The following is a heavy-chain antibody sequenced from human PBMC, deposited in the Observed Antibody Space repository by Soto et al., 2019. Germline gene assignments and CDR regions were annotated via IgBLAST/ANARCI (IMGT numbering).Heavy chain of an antibody. Sequence: SETLSLTCTVSGGSISSSSYYWGWIRQPPGKGLEWIGSIYYSGSTYYNPSLKSRVTISVDTSKNQFSLKLSSVTAADTAVYSCARPLSFPIFGVVGLFDPGGQEPLFTV. CDR3: ARPLSFPIFGVVGLFDP. CDR2: IYYSGST. CDR1: GGSISSSSYY. V-gene: IGHV4-39*01. J-gene: IGHJ5*02. D-gene: IGHD3-3*01.